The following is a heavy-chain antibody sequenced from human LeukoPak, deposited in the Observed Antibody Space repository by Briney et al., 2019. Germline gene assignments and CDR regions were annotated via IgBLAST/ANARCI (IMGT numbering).Heavy chain of an antibody. CDR2: IRYDGTNK. D-gene: IGHD3-10*01. Sequence: GGSLRLSCAASGFTFSSYGMHWVRQAPGKGLEWVAFIRYDGTNKYYADSVKGRFTISRDNSKNTLYLQMNSLRAEDTAVYYCAKDYYGSGSYYNLGYYGMDVWGQGTTVTVSS. J-gene: IGHJ6*02. V-gene: IGHV3-30*02. CDR3: AKDYYGSGSYYNLGYYGMDV. CDR1: GFTFSSYG.